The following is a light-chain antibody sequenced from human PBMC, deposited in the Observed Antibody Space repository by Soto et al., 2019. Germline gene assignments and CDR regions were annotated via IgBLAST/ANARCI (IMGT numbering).Light chain of an antibody. V-gene: IGLV2-23*02. Sequence: QSVLTQPASVSGSPGQSITISCTGTSSDVGLYNLVSWYQQLPGKAPKLIIYEVNERPSEISDRFSGSKSGNTASLTISGLQDEDEADYYCCSYVGSSILMFGGGTKLTVL. CDR1: SSDVGLYNL. J-gene: IGLJ3*02. CDR3: CSYVGSSILM. CDR2: EVN.